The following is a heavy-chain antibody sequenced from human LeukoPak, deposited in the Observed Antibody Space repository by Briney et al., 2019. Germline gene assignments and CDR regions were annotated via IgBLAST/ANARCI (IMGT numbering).Heavy chain of an antibody. CDR2: IYTSGST. V-gene: IGHV4-4*07. J-gene: IGHJ5*02. D-gene: IGHD5-12*01. Sequence: PSETLSLTCTVSGGSISSYYWSWIRQPAGKGLEWIGRIYTSGSTNYNPSLKSRVTMSVDKSKNQFSLKLSSVTAADTAVYYCARVKGNIVATGRYWFDPWGQGTLVTVSS. CDR3: ARVKGNIVATGRYWFDP. CDR1: GGSISSYY.